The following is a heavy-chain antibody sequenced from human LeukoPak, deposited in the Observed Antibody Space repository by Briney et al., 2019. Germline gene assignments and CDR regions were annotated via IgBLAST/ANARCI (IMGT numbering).Heavy chain of an antibody. V-gene: IGHV4-38-2*02. J-gene: IGHJ4*02. Sequence: SETLSLTCTVSGYSITNGYYWGWIRQPPGKGLEWIGSIYHDGRIDYNPSLKSRVTISRDTSNDQFSLKLSSVTAADTAMYYCAGDTSPGITGTYWGQGTLVTVSS. CDR3: AGDTSPGITGTY. D-gene: IGHD1-20*01. CDR1: GYSITNGYY. CDR2: IYHDGRI.